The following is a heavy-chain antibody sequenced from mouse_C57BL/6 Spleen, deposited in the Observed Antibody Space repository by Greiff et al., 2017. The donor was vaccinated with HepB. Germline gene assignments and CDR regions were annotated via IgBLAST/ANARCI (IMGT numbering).Heavy chain of an antibody. J-gene: IGHJ1*03. V-gene: IGHV5-16*01. D-gene: IGHD1-1*01. CDR2: INYDGSST. CDR3: ARERGFTTDWYFDV. CDR1: GFTFSDYY. Sequence: EVKVVESEGGLVQPGSSMKLSCTASGFTFSDYYMAWVRQVPEKGLEWVANINYDGSSTYYLDSLKSRFIISRDNAKNILYLQMSSLKSEDTATYYCARERGFTTDWYFDVWGTGTTVTVSS.